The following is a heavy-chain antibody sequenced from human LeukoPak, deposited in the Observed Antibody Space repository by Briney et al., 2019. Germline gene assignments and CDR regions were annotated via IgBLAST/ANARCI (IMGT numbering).Heavy chain of an antibody. CDR1: GYTFISYY. J-gene: IGHJ4*02. D-gene: IGHD6-13*01. Sequence: GASVKVSCKASGYTFISYYMHWGRQAPGQGLEWMGIINPSGGSTSYAQKFQGRVTMTRDTSTSTVYMELSSLRSEDTAVYYCARDPTGIAAAGTLFDYWGQGTLVTVSS. V-gene: IGHV1-46*01. CDR3: ARDPTGIAAAGTLFDY. CDR2: INPSGGST.